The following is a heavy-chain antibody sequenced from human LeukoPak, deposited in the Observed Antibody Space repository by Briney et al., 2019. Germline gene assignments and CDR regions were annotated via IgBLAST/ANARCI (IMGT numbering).Heavy chain of an antibody. CDR3: AREWALYCSGGSCYSHYYYYMDV. CDR2: VYRRGST. D-gene: IGHD2-15*01. V-gene: IGHV4-38-2*02. Sequence: KTSETLSLTCAVSGYSIGSGYYWGWIRQPPGKGLEWIGSVYRRGSTYYTPSLKSRVTISLDTSKNQFSLKLSSVTVADTAVYYCAREWALYCSGGSCYSHYYYYMDVWGKGTTVTISS. CDR1: GYSIGSGYY. J-gene: IGHJ6*03.